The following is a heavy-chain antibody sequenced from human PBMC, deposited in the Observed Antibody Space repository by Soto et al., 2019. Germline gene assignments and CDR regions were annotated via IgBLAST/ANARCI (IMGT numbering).Heavy chain of an antibody. CDR3: ARVAYSSSWYQTYCMDV. J-gene: IGHJ6*02. CDR1: GYTFTSYD. V-gene: IGHV1-8*01. D-gene: IGHD6-13*01. Sequence: QVQLVQSGAEVKKPGASVKVSCKSSGYTFTSYDINWVRQATVQGLEWMGWMNPNSGNTGYAQNFQGRVNMARKTSISTADMELCSRRSEDTAVYYCARVAYSSSWYQTYCMDVWGQGNTVTVS. CDR2: MNPNSGNT.